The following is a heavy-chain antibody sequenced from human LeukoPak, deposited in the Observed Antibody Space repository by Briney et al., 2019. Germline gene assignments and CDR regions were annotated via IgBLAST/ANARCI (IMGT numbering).Heavy chain of an antibody. CDR3: ARGDNSGWRNVYYFDY. CDR2: ISSSSSYI. Sequence: GGSLRLSCEASGFTFSSYSMNWVRQAPGKGLEWVSSISSSSSYIYYADSVKGRFTISRDNAKNSLYLQMNSLRAEDTAVYYCARGDNSGWRNVYYFDYWGQGTLVTVSS. J-gene: IGHJ4*02. CDR1: GFTFSSYS. V-gene: IGHV3-21*01. D-gene: IGHD6-19*01.